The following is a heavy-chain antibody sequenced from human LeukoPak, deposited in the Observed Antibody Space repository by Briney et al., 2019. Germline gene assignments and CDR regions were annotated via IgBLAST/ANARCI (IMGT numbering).Heavy chain of an antibody. CDR2: ISTGSSTT. CDR1: EFAFSTYN. D-gene: IGHD4-23*01. V-gene: IGHV3-48*02. J-gene: IGHJ4*02. CDR3: ARVAAGYSVNYFDY. Sequence: GGSLRLSGAASEFAFSTYNMNWVRQAPGKGLEWVLYISTGSSTTYYADSVKGRFTISRDNVENSLYLQMNSLRDEDTAVYYCARVAAGYSVNYFDYWGQGTLVTVSS.